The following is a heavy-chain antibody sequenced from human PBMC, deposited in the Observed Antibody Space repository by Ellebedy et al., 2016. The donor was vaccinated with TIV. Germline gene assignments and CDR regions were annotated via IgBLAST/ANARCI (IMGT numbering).Heavy chain of an antibody. CDR3: ARDYCSGGSCHWRLDY. CDR2: TYYRSKWHN. J-gene: IGHJ4*02. CDR1: GDSVSSNSDS. V-gene: IGHV6-1*01. D-gene: IGHD2-15*01. Sequence: SQTLSLTCAISGDSVSSNSDSWNWIRQSPSRGLEWLGRTYYRSKWHNDYAVSVKTRITFNADTSKNQISLQLNSVTPEDTAVYYCARDYCSGGSCHWRLDYWGQGTLVTVSS.